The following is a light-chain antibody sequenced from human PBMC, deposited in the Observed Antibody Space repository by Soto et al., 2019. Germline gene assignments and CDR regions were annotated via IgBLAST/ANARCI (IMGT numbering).Light chain of an antibody. CDR2: DSY. V-gene: IGKV1-33*01. Sequence: DIQMTQSPSSLSASVGDRVTIISQASQDITNYLNWYQQKPGKAPNLLIHDSYNLETGVPSRFSGSGTGTYFSSTISSLQPEDIATYYCQQYDTLPLTFGQWTRLEIK. CDR3: QQYDTLPLT. CDR1: QDITNY. J-gene: IGKJ5*01.